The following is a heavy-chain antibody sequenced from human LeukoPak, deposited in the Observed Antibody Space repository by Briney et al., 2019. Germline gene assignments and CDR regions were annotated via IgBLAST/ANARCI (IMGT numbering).Heavy chain of an antibody. CDR2: IWYDGSNK. CDR1: GFTFSSYG. CDR3: ARDRITMIVGTWFDH. Sequence: GRSLRLSCAASGFTFSSYGMHWVRQAPGKGLEWVAVIWYDGSNKYYADSVKGRFTISRDNSKNTLYLQMNSLRAEDTAVYYCARDRITMIVGTWFDHWGQGTLVTVSS. J-gene: IGHJ5*02. V-gene: IGHV3-33*01. D-gene: IGHD3-22*01.